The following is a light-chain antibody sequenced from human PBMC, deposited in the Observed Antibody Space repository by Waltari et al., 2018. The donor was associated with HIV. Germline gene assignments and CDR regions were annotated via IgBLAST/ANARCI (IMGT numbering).Light chain of an antibody. Sequence: SYELTQPPSVSVSPGQTASVTCSADKLGDKYVSWYQQKPGQSPVVVIYEDKKRPSGIPERLSGSNSGNTATLTISGTQAMDEADYYCRAWGSNTAVFGGGTKLTVL. CDR1: KLGDKY. J-gene: IGLJ2*01. CDR3: RAWGSNTAV. V-gene: IGLV3-1*01. CDR2: EDK.